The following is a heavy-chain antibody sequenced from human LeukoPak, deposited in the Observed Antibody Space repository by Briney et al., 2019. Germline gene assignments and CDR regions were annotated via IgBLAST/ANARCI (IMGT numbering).Heavy chain of an antibody. D-gene: IGHD3-10*01. Sequence: PSETLSLTCTVSGGSISNYYWSWIRQPPGKGLEWIGYIYYSGSTNYNPSLKSRVTISVDTSKNQFSLKLSSVTAADTAVYYCARAMVRGVIISWGQGTMVTVSS. J-gene: IGHJ3*01. CDR1: GGSISNYY. CDR3: ARAMVRGVIIS. V-gene: IGHV4-59*01. CDR2: IYYSGST.